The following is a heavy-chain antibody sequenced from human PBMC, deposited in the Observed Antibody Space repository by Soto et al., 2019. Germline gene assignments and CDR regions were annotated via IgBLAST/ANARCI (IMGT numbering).Heavy chain of an antibody. D-gene: IGHD6-13*01. CDR1: GGTFSSYA. CDR3: ARDTAHSSSWDFDY. Sequence: QVQLVQSGAEVKKPGSSVKVSCKASGGTFSSYAISWVRQAPGQGLEWMGGIIPIFGTANYAQKFQGRVTITADESTSTAYMELSSLRSEDTAVYYCARDTAHSSSWDFDYWGQGTLVTVSS. J-gene: IGHJ4*02. CDR2: IIPIFGTA. V-gene: IGHV1-69*01.